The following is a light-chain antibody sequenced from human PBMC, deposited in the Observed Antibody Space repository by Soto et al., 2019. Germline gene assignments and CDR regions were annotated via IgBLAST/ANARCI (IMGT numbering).Light chain of an antibody. Sequence: QSALTQPASVSGSPGQSITISCTGTSSDVGGYNYVSWYQQHPGKAPKLMIYDVSNRPSGVSNRFSGSKSGKTASLTISGLQAEDEADYYCSSYTSSNTLVFGRGTKLTVL. CDR2: DVS. CDR1: SSDVGGYNY. CDR3: SSYTSSNTLV. J-gene: IGLJ2*01. V-gene: IGLV2-14*01.